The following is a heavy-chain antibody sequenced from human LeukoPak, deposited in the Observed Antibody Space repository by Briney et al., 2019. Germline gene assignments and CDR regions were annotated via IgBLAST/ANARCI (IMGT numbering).Heavy chain of an antibody. CDR1: GFTFSNYV. D-gene: IGHD4-17*01. Sequence: PGGSLRLSCASSGFTFSNYVLYWVRQCPGKGLEWVAGMSHDGSNIYYADPVKGRFTVSRDNSKNTLYLQMNSLRVEDTAVYSCARESFGDYYFDYWGQGTLVTVSS. V-gene: IGHV3-30*14. CDR2: MSHDGSNI. CDR3: ARESFGDYYFDY. J-gene: IGHJ4*02.